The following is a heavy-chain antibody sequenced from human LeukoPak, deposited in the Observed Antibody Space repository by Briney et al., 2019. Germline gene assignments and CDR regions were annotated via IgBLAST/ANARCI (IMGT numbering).Heavy chain of an antibody. V-gene: IGHV4-39*01. CDR3: ARQWASSGWPPH. D-gene: IGHD6-19*01. CDR1: GGSISSSSYY. J-gene: IGHJ4*02. Sequence: PSETLSLTCTVSGGSISSSSYYWGWIRQPPGKGLEWIGSIYYSGSTYYNPSLKSRVTISVDTSKNQFSLKLSSVTAADTAVYYCARQWASSGWPPHWGQGTLVTVSS. CDR2: IYYSGST.